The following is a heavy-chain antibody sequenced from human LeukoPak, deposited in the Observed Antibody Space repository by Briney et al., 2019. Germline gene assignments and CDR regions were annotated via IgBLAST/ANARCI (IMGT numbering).Heavy chain of an antibody. CDR1: GYSISSGYY. Sequence: SETLSLTCAVSGYSISSGYYWGWIRQPPGKGLEWIGSIYHSGSTYYNPSLKSRVTISVDTSKNQFSLKLSSVTAADTAVYFCARAGGSVNDYNVIDNWGQGTLVTVSS. V-gene: IGHV4-38-2*01. CDR2: IYHSGST. CDR3: ARAGGSVNDYNVIDN. J-gene: IGHJ4*02. D-gene: IGHD5-24*01.